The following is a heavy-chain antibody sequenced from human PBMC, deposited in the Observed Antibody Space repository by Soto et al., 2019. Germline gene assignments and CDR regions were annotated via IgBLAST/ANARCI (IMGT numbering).Heavy chain of an antibody. V-gene: IGHV3-33*01. D-gene: IGHD6-6*01. CDR2: IWYDGSNK. CDR1: GFTFSSYG. J-gene: IGHJ5*02. CDR3: ARGAPNSSSSVNWFDP. Sequence: GGSLRLSCAASGFTFSSYGMHWVRQAPGKGLEWVAVIWYDGSNKYYADSVKGRFTISRDNSKNTLYLQMNSLRAEDTAVYYCARGAPNSSSSVNWFDPWGQGTLVTVSS.